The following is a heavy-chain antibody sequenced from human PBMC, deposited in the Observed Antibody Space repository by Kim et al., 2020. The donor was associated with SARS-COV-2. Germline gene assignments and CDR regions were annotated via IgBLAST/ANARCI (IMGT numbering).Heavy chain of an antibody. CDR2: T. CDR3: TTDQLGLFDY. Sequence: TDYAAPVKGRFTISRDDSKNTLYLQMNSLKTEDTAVYYCTTDQLGLFDYWGQGTLVTVSS. V-gene: IGHV3-15*01. J-gene: IGHJ4*02. D-gene: IGHD7-27*01.